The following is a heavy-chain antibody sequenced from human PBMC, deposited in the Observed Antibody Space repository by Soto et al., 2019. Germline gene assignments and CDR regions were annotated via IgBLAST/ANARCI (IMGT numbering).Heavy chain of an antibody. Sequence: EVQLLESGGGLVQPGGSLRLSCAASGFTFSSYAMSWVRQAPGKGLEWVSAISGSGGSTYYADSVKGRFTISRDNSKNTLYVQMNSLRAEDTAVYYCAKDSGNYYDSSGPTGFDYWGQGTLVTVSS. D-gene: IGHD3-22*01. J-gene: IGHJ4*02. V-gene: IGHV3-23*01. CDR1: GFTFSSYA. CDR2: ISGSGGST. CDR3: AKDSGNYYDSSGPTGFDY.